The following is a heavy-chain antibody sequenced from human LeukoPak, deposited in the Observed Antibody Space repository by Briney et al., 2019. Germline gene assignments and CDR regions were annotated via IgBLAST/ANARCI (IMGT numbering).Heavy chain of an antibody. D-gene: IGHD6-6*01. CDR3: AKDTPLLGSSLNAFDI. CDR2: ISGSGGST. CDR1: GFTFSSYA. J-gene: IGHJ3*02. Sequence: GGSLRLSCAASGFTFSSYAMSWVRQAPGKGLEWVSAISGSGGSTYYADSVKGRFTISRDNSKNTLYLQMNSLRAEDTAVYYCAKDTPLLGSSLNAFDIWGQGTMVTVSS. V-gene: IGHV3-23*01.